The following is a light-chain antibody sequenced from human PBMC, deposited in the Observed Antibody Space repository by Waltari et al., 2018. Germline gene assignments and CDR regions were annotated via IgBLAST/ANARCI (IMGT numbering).Light chain of an antibody. Sequence: DIQMTQSPSSLSASVGDTVTITCRASQGIENYLAWYQQKPGNAPKPLIYYASILESGVPVRFSGSGSGTDFTLTISSLQPEDFATYYCQQHNNYPFTFGPGTKLDIK. V-gene: IGKV1-16*01. CDR3: QQHNNYPFT. CDR2: YAS. CDR1: QGIENY. J-gene: IGKJ3*01.